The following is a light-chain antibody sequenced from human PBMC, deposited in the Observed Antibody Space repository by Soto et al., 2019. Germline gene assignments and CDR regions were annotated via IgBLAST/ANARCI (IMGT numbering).Light chain of an antibody. Sequence: EIVLTQSPGALSLSPGERATLSCRASQTVSSAFLAWYQQKPGQAPRLLIYGASNRATGIPDRVSGSGSGTDFTLTISRLEPEDFAVCYCHQYGSSPITFGQGTRLEIK. CDR3: HQYGSSPIT. CDR2: GAS. CDR1: QTVSSAF. V-gene: IGKV3-20*01. J-gene: IGKJ5*01.